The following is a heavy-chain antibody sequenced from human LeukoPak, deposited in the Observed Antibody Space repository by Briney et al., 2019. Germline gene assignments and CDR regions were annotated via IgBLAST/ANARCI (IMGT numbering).Heavy chain of an antibody. J-gene: IGHJ4*02. CDR1: GFTFSSYS. CDR2: ISSSGGST. CDR3: AKVLSGYEFPGYDY. Sequence: GGSLRLSCAASGFTFSSYSMNWVRQAPGKGLEWVSAISSSGGSTYYADSVKGRFTISRDNSKNTLYLQMNSLRAEDTAVYYCAKVLSGYEFPGYDYWGQGTLVTVSS. V-gene: IGHV3-23*01. D-gene: IGHD5-12*01.